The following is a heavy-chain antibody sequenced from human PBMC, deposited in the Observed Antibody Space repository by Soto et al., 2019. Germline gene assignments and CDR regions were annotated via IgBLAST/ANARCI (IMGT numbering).Heavy chain of an antibody. J-gene: IGHJ4*02. CDR1: GFTFSSYS. D-gene: IGHD3-22*01. CDR3: ASGYYYYDSSGYKH. Sequence: EVQLVESGGGLVKPGGSLRLSCAASGFTFSSYSMNWVRQAPGKGLEWVSSISSSSSYIYYADSVKGRFTSSRDNAKNSLYLQMNSLRAEDTAVYYCASGYYYYDSSGYKHWGQGTLVTVSS. CDR2: ISSSSSYI. V-gene: IGHV3-21*01.